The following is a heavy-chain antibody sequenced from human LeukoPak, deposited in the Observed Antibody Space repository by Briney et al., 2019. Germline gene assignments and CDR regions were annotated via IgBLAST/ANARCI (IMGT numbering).Heavy chain of an antibody. CDR1: GGSISSYY. CDR2: IYTSGST. J-gene: IGHJ3*02. V-gene: IGHV4-4*07. Sequence: SETLSLTCTVSGGSISSYYWGWIRQPAGKGLEWIGRIYTSGSTNYNPSLKSRVTMPVDTSKNQFSLKLSSVTAADTAVYYCARSWGRGDAFDIWGQGTMVTVSS. CDR3: ARSWGRGDAFDI. D-gene: IGHD3-16*01.